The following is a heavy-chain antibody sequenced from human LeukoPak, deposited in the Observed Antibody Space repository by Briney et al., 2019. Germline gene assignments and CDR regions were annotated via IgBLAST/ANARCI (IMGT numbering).Heavy chain of an antibody. D-gene: IGHD2/OR15-2a*01. J-gene: IGHJ4*02. V-gene: IGHV3-23*03. CDR3: AKDRTYYSYFDY. CDR2: IFASGSTT. CDR1: GFTFSGYA. Sequence: GGSLRLSCAASGFTFSGYAMNWVRQAPGKGLEWVSLIFASGSTTKYADSVKGRFTISRDNSKNTLYLQMNSLRAEDTAVYYCAKDRTYYSYFDYWGQGTLVTVSS.